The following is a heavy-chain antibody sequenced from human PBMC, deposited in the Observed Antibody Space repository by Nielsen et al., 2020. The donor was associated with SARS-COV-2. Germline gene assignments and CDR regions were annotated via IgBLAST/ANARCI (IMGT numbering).Heavy chain of an antibody. J-gene: IGHJ3*02. CDR2: IYYSGNT. D-gene: IGHD3-22*01. CDR1: GGSITSSSYY. V-gene: IGHV4-39*07. Sequence: SVILSLTCTVSGGSITSSSYYWGGIRQPPGKGLEWIGSIYYSGNTYYNPSLKSPVTISVDTSKNQFSLKLSSVTAADTAVYYCARVRSTMIVVVDAFDIWSQGTMVTVSS. CDR3: ARVRSTMIVVVDAFDI.